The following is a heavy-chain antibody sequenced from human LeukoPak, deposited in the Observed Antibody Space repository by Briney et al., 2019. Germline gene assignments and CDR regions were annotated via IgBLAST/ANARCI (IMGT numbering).Heavy chain of an antibody. D-gene: IGHD6-13*01. V-gene: IGHV3-23*01. Sequence: GGSLRLSCAASGFTFSSYAMSWVRQAPGKGLEWVSAISGSGGSTYYADSVKGRFTISRDNSKNTLYLQMDSLRAEDTAVYYCAKDRGRYSSSWNYFDYWGQGTLVTVSS. CDR2: ISGSGGST. CDR3: AKDRGRYSSSWNYFDY. CDR1: GFTFSSYA. J-gene: IGHJ4*02.